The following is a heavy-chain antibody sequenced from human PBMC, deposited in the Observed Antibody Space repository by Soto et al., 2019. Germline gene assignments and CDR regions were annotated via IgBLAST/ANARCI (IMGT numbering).Heavy chain of an antibody. CDR3: ARGQNFDY. CDR1: GFTFSDYY. J-gene: IGHJ4*02. Sequence: QVQLVQSGGDLVKPGGSLRLSCAASGFTFSDYYMTWIRQAPGKGLDWVSTISTTSTYINYADSVKGRFTITRDNTKNVLYLQMDSLTADDTATYYCARGQNFDYWGQGTPVTDSS. CDR2: ISTTSTYI. V-gene: IGHV3-11*05.